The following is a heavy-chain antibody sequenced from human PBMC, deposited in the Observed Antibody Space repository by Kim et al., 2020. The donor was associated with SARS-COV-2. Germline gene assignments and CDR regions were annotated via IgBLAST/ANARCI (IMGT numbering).Heavy chain of an antibody. CDR1: GFTVSSNY. Sequence: GGSLRLSYAASGFTVSSNYMSWVRQAPGKGLEWVSVIYSGGTTHYADSVKGRFTISRDNSENMVYLQMNSLRAEDTAVYYCVRAVRGYYFDYWGQGTLVT. J-gene: IGHJ4*02. D-gene: IGHD6-6*01. CDR2: IYSGGTT. V-gene: IGHV3-66*01. CDR3: VRAVRGYYFDY.